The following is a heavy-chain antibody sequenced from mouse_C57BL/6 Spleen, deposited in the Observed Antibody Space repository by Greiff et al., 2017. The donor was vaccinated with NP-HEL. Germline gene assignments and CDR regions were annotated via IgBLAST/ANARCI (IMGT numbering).Heavy chain of an antibody. J-gene: IGHJ3*01. D-gene: IGHD1-1*01. V-gene: IGHV3-1*01. CDR1: GYSITSGYD. Sequence: VQLKESGPGMVKPSQSLSLTCTVTGYSITSGYDWHWIRHFPGNKLEWMGYISYSGSTNYNPSLKSRISITHDTSKNHFFLKLNSVTTEDTATYYCASGYYGSSPFAYWGQGTLVTVSA. CDR2: ISYSGST. CDR3: ASGYYGSSPFAY.